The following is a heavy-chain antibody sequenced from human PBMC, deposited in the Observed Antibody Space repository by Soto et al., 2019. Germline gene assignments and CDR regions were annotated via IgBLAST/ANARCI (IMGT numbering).Heavy chain of an antibody. V-gene: IGHV4-30-2*06. J-gene: IGHJ4*02. CDR3: SRGKEFTIFGVASLYYFDY. CDR1: GGSISSGGYS. D-gene: IGHD3-3*01. Sequence: PSETLSLTCAVSGGSISSGGYSWSWIRQSPGKGLEWIGYIYHSGSTYYNQSLKSRVTISVDRSKNQFSLKLSSVTAADTAVYYCSRGKEFTIFGVASLYYFDYWGQGTLVTVSS. CDR2: IYHSGST.